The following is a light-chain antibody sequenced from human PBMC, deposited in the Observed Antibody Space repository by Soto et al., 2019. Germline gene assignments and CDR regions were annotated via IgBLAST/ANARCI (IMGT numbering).Light chain of an antibody. CDR1: QGISSY. Sequence: IQLTQSPSSLSASVGDRVTITCRASQGISSYLAWYQQKPGKAPKLLIYAASTLQSGVPSRFSGSGSGTDFTLTISSLQPDDFATYYCQQYVTAFRTFGQGTKVDIK. V-gene: IGKV1-9*01. J-gene: IGKJ1*01. CDR3: QQYVTAFRT. CDR2: AAS.